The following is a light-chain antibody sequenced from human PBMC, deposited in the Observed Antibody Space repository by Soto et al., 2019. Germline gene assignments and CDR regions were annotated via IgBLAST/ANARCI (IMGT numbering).Light chain of an antibody. J-gene: IGKJ1*01. Sequence: EIVLTQSPGTLSLSPGERATLSCRASQSVSSSYLAWYQQKPGQAPRLLISGTSSKATGIPDRFSGSGSGTDFTLTIRRLQPEDLVVYYYQPYGSCPWTFGQGPKVEIK. V-gene: IGKV3-20*01. CDR3: QPYGSCPWT. CDR1: QSVSSSY. CDR2: GTS.